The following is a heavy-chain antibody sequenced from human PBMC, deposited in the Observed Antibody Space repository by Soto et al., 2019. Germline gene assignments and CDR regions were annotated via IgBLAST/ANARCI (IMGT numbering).Heavy chain of an antibody. J-gene: IGHJ3*02. D-gene: IGHD3-3*01. CDR2: FDPEDGET. V-gene: IGHV1-24*01. Sequence: ASVKVSCKVSGYTLTELSMHWVRQAPGKGLEWMGGFDPEDGETIYAQKFQGRVTMTGDTSTDTAYMELSSLRSEDTAVYYCATDPEWFDAFDIWGQGTMVTVSS. CDR3: ATDPEWFDAFDI. CDR1: GYTLTELS.